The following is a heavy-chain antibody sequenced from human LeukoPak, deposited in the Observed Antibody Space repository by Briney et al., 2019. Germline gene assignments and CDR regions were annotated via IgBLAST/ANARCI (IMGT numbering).Heavy chain of an antibody. CDR2: IFWDDDK. D-gene: IGHD1-26*01. V-gene: IGHV2-5*02. J-gene: IGHJ4*02. CDR3: ARRAEELRSTGGFGY. Sequence: SGPTLVKPIQTLTLTCTFSGFSLSTSGVGMGWIRQPPGKALEWLALIFWDDDKRYSPSLQSRLTITKDTSKNQVVLTMTNMDPVDTATYYCARRAEELRSTGGFGYWGQGILVTVSS. CDR1: GFSLSTSGVG.